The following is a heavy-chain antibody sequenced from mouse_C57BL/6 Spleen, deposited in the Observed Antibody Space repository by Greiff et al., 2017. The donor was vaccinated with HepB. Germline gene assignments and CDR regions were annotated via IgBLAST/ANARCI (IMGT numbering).Heavy chain of an antibody. V-gene: IGHV1-9*01. Sequence: QVQLKQSGAELMKPGASVKLSCKATGYTFTGYWIEWVKQRPGHGLEWIGEILPGSGSTNYNEKFKGKATFTADTSSNTAYMQLSSLTTEDSAIYYWARKGVTTTSLYYFDYWGQGTTLTVSS. CDR2: ILPGSGST. J-gene: IGHJ2*01. D-gene: IGHD2-2*01. CDR3: ARKGVTTTSLYYFDY. CDR1: GYTFTGYW.